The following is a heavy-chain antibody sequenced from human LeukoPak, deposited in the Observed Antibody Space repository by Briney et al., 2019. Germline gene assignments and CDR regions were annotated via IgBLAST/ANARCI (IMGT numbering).Heavy chain of an antibody. CDR3: ARDESGSGSYFDY. CDR1: GGTFSIYA. D-gene: IGHD3-10*01. Sequence: ASVKVSYKASGGTFSIYAISWVRQAPGQGLEWMGGIIPIFGTANYAQKFQGRVTITADKSTSTAYMELSSLRSEDTAVYYCARDESGSGSYFDYWGQGTLVTVSS. V-gene: IGHV1-69*06. J-gene: IGHJ4*02. CDR2: IIPIFGTA.